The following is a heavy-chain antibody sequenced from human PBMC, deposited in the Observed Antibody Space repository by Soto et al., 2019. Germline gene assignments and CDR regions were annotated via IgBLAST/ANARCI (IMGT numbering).Heavy chain of an antibody. V-gene: IGHV4-30-2*01. J-gene: IGHJ4*02. CDR2: IYHSGST. CDR1: GGSISSGGYS. CDR3: ARVGGFGATTIDY. D-gene: IGHD3-10*01. Sequence: PSETLSLTCAVSGGSISSGGYSWSWIRQPPEKGLEWIGYIYHSGSTYYNPSLKSRVTISVDRSKNQFSLKLSSVTAADTAVYYCARVGGFGATTIDYWGQGTLVTVSS.